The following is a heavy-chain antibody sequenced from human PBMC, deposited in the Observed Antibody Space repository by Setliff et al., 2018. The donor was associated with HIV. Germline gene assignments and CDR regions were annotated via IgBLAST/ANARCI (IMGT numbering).Heavy chain of an antibody. D-gene: IGHD3-22*01. Sequence: SVKVSCKASGGTFSSYVISWVRQAPGQGPEWMGVIIPMYGVTNYAQKFQGRVTITTDESTNTVYMELSSLRYDDTSVYYCATYHYYDSSAYYVDLYYLDYWGQGTLVTVSS. CDR2: IIPMYGVT. CDR1: GGTFSSYV. J-gene: IGHJ4*02. CDR3: ATYHYYDSSAYYVDLYYLDY. V-gene: IGHV1-69*05.